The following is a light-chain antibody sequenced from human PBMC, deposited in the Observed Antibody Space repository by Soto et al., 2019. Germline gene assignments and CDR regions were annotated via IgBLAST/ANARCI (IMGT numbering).Light chain of an antibody. CDR1: SSDVGDYNY. CDR2: DVS. J-gene: IGLJ2*01. V-gene: IGLV2-14*03. CDR3: SSYTSTNSL. Sequence: QSVLTQPASVSGSPGESITISCTGTSSDVGDYNYVSWYQQHPGKAPKLMIYDVSNRPSGVSNRFSGSKSGNTASLTISGLQAEDEADYYCSSYTSTNSLFGGGTKVTVL.